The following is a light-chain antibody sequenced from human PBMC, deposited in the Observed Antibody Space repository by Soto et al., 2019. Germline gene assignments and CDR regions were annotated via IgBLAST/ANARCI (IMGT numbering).Light chain of an antibody. V-gene: IGLV1-47*01. J-gene: IGLJ2*01. CDR2: RNN. Sequence: LTQPPSASGTPGQRVTISCSGSSSNIGSNYVYWYQQLPGTAPKLLIYRNNQRPSGVPDRFSGSKSGTSASLGISGLRSEDEADYYCAAWDDSLSGQVFGGGTQLTVL. CDR1: SSNIGSNY. CDR3: AAWDDSLSGQV.